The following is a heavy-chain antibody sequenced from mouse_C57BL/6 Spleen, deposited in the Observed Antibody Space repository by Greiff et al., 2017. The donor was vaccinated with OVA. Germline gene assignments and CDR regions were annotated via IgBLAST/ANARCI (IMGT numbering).Heavy chain of an antibody. CDR2: IDPSDSYT. J-gene: IGHJ4*01. Sequence: VQLQQPGAELVRPGTSVKLSCKASGYTFTSYWMHWVKQRPGQGLEWIGVIDPSDSYTNYNQKFKGKATLTVDTSSSTAYMQLSSLTSEDSAVYYCARGGSRSYYYAMDYWGQGTSVTVSS. CDR3: ARGGSRSYYYAMDY. CDR1: GYTFTSYW. V-gene: IGHV1-59*01.